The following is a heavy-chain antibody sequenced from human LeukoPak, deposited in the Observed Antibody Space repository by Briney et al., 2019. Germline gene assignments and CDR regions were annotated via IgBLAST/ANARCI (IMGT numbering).Heavy chain of an antibody. V-gene: IGHV1-2*02. J-gene: IGHJ4*02. CDR1: GYTFTGYY. Sequence: ASVKVSCKASGYTFTGYYMHWVRQAPGQGLEWMGWINPNSGGTNYAQKFQGRVTMTRDTSISTAYMELSWLRSDDTAVYYCARVDDFWSGYWVDYWGQGTLVTVSS. CDR3: ARVDDFWSGYWVDY. D-gene: IGHD3-3*01. CDR2: INPNSGGT.